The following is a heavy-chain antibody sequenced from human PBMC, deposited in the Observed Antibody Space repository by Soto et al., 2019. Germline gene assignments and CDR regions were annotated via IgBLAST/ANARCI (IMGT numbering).Heavy chain of an antibody. D-gene: IGHD3-9*01. Sequence: GGSLRPSCAASGSTFSACSMNWDRQAPGKVVDGWSSISSTTSKSYYAESVKGRFTITRDNAKNSLFLQMISLRAEDTAVYYCAKEARSNHGSLAGYWANWGQGALVTVSS. CDR1: GSTFSACS. CDR3: AKEARSNHGSLAGYWAN. V-gene: IGHV3-21*01. J-gene: IGHJ4*02. CDR2: ISSTTSKS.